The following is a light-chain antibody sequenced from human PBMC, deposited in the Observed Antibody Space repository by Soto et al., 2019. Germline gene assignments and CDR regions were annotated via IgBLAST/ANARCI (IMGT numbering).Light chain of an antibody. Sequence: AIQLTQSPSSLSASVGDRVTITCRASHAIASALAWYQQKPGKPPKLMIYDASTLEGGVPSRFSGSGSGTDFTLTISGLQPEDFATYYCQQFNYFRVTFGQGTRLEI. CDR1: HAIASA. J-gene: IGKJ5*01. CDR3: QQFNYFRVT. V-gene: IGKV1D-13*01. CDR2: DAS.